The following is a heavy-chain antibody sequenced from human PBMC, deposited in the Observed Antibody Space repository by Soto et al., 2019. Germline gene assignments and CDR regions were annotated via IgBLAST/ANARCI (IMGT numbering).Heavy chain of an antibody. D-gene: IGHD3-3*01. CDR1: GDSVSSVGFH. CDR2: IYNGGST. Sequence: SETLSLTCTVSGDSVSSVGFHWAWLRRPPGKGLEWIGYIYNGGSTYYRPSLESRMHMSLDATRNQYSLRLTSVTAADTAVYFCARAPVGLDTISYFDYWGQGKLVTVSS. J-gene: IGHJ4*02. CDR3: ARAPVGLDTISYFDY. V-gene: IGHV4-30-4*01.